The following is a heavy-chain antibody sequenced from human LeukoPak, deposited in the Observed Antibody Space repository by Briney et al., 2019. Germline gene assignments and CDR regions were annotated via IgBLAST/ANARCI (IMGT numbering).Heavy chain of an antibody. J-gene: IGHJ4*02. CDR3: ARGIRRYYFDY. D-gene: IGHD3-10*01. CDR1: GFTFDIYR. V-gene: IGHV3-30-3*01. CDR2: ISDDGSNK. Sequence: GGSLRLSCAASGFTFDIYRMHWVRQAPGKGLEWVSLISDDGSNKYYADSVKGRFTISRDNSKNTLYLQMNSLRAEDTAVYYCARGIRRYYFDYWGQGTLVTVSS.